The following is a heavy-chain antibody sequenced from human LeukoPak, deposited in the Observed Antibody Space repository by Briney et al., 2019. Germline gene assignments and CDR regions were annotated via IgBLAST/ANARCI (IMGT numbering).Heavy chain of an antibody. CDR3: ARGLQLQGIWFDP. CDR2: IQNDGSNE. V-gene: IGHV3-30*04. Sequence: GGSLRLSCTVSGFTVSTNSMSWVRQAPGKGLEWVAYIQNDGSNEQYADSVKGRFSISRDSSKNILYLQMNSLRSEDTAVYYCARGLQLQGIWFDPWGQGTLVTVSS. D-gene: IGHD6-13*01. J-gene: IGHJ5*02. CDR1: GFTVSTNS.